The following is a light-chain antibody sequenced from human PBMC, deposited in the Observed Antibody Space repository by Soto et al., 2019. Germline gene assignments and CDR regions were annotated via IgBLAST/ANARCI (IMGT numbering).Light chain of an antibody. CDR3: SSYTSTYTGV. Sequence: QSALTQPASVSGSPGQSITISCTGTSSDVGGYNYVSWYQQHPGKAPKLMIYDVSNRPSGISDRFSGSKSDNTASLTISGLQAEDEADYYCSSYTSTYTGVFGTGTKVTVL. CDR2: DVS. J-gene: IGLJ1*01. CDR1: SSDVGGYNY. V-gene: IGLV2-14*01.